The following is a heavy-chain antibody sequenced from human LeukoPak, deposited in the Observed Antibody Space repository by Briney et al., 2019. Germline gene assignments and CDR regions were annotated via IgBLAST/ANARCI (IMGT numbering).Heavy chain of an antibody. Sequence: GGSLRLSCAASGFTFSSYSMNWVRQAPGKGLEWVSSISGSSSYIYYADSVKGRFTISRDNAKNSLYLQMNSLRAEDTAVYYCAELGITMIGGVWGRGTTVTISS. CDR3: AELGITMIGGV. CDR2: ISGSSSYI. CDR1: GFTFSSYS. V-gene: IGHV3-21*01. D-gene: IGHD3-10*02. J-gene: IGHJ6*04.